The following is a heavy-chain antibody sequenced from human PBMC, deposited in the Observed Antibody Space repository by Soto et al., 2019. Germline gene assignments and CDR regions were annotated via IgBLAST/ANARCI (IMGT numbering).Heavy chain of an antibody. CDR3: ARNRGKVYSSSSGLIWSGYYYGMDV. CDR2: IIPIFGTA. Sequence: QVQLVQSGAEVKKPGSSVKVSCKASGGTFSSYAISWVRQAPGHGLEWMGGIIPIFGTANYAQKFQGRVTITADESTSTAYMELSRLRSEDTAVYYCARNRGKVYSSSSGLIWSGYYYGMDVWGQGTTVTVSS. V-gene: IGHV1-69*01. D-gene: IGHD6-6*01. J-gene: IGHJ6*02. CDR1: GGTFSSYA.